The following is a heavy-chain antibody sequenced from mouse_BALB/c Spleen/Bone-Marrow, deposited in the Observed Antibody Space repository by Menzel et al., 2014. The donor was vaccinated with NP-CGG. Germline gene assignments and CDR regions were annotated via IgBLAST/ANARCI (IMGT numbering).Heavy chain of an antibody. CDR1: GYTFTSYV. J-gene: IGHJ4*01. V-gene: IGHV1-14*01. CDR2: INPYNDGT. Sequence: VQLRQPGPELVKPGASVKMSCKASGYTFTSYVMHWVKQKPGQGLEWIGYINPYNDGTKYNEKFKGKATLTSDKSSSTAYMELSSLTSEDSAVYYCARWGIIYYYGSSPYAMDYWGQGTSVTVSS. D-gene: IGHD1-1*01. CDR3: ARWGIIYYYGSSPYAMDY.